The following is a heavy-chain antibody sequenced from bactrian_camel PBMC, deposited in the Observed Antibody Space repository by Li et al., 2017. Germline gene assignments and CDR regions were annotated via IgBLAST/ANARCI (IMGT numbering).Heavy chain of an antibody. CDR2: IYTSGGST. CDR1: AYTSPYTYC. V-gene: IGHV3S32*01. D-gene: IGHD2*01. CDR3: AAKPLRHPSGYCYMRSRYEYNY. J-gene: IGHJ4*01. Sequence: DVQLVESGGGSVQAGGSLTLTCATSAYTSPYTYCMGWFRQAPGKDREAVATIYTSGGSTYYADSVKGRFSISQDNAKNTLYLQMNSLKPEDTAMYYCAAKPLRHPSGYCYMRSRYEYNYWGQGTQVTVS.